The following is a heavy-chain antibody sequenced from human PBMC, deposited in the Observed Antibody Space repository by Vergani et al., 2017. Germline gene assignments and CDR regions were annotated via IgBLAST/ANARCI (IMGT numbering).Heavy chain of an antibody. Sequence: QVQLKEAGPGLVQPSGTLSLTCAVSGDSISSNNCWTWVRQPPGEGREGIGEICHTEDNKYSTSLKSRVTVSGEESRNLFSLRINSVTAADTAVYYCATVCYRRWGYYFDYWGQGILVTVSS. CDR1: GDSISSNNC. CDR3: ATVCYRRWGYYFDY. CDR2: ICHTEDN. V-gene: IGHV4-4*02. D-gene: IGHD2-2*02. J-gene: IGHJ4*02.